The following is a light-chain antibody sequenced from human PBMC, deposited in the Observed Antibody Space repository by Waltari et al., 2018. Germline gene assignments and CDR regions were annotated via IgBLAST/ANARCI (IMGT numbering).Light chain of an antibody. CDR2: RDS. CDR1: ILTDKY. J-gene: IGLJ2*01. Sequence: SYELTQPSSVSVSPRQTAKITCSGDILTDKYARWFQQKPGQAPVMLIYRDSARPSGVPEQFSGSSSGPTVTLTISGAQDEDEADYYCYSASDDNLIFGGGTKLTVL. V-gene: IGLV3-27*01. CDR3: YSASDDNLI.